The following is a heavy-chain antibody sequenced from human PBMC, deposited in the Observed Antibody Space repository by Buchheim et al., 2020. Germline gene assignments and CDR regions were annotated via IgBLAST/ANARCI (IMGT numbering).Heavy chain of an antibody. CDR3: ARGEELYFDH. Sequence: QVQLVQSGGGVVQTGGSLRLSCAASGFTFSRYSLHWVRQAPGKGLEWVALISNAESNEYYADSVKGRFTISRDNSKNALYLQMNSLRPEDAAVYYCARGEELYFDHWGQGTL. CDR1: GFTFSRYS. CDR2: ISNAESNE. V-gene: IGHV3-30-3*01. D-gene: IGHD3-16*01. J-gene: IGHJ4*02.